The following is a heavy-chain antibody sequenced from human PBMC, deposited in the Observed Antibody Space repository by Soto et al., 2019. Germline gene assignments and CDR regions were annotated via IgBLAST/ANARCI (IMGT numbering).Heavy chain of an antibody. CDR3: ARGHSLITISDYWYFDL. J-gene: IGHJ2*01. V-gene: IGHV3-30*03. CDR2: ISYDGSNK. D-gene: IGHD3-9*01. Sequence: QVQLVESGGGVVQPGRSLRLSCAASGFTFSSYGMHWVRQAPGKGLEWVAVISYDGSNKYYADSVKGRFTISRDNSKNTLYLQMNSLRAEDTAVYYCARGHSLITISDYWYFDLWGRGTLVTVSS. CDR1: GFTFSSYG.